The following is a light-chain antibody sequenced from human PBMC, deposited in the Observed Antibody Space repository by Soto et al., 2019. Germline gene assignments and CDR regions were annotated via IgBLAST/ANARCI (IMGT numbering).Light chain of an antibody. CDR1: QGISSS. Sequence: DIQLTQSPSFLSASVGDRVTITCRASQGISSSLAWYQQKPGKAPKLLIYAASTLQIGVPSRLSGSGSGTEFTLTISYLQPEDFATYYYQQLNSYPPWTFGQGTKVEIK. J-gene: IGKJ1*01. V-gene: IGKV1-9*01. CDR3: QQLNSYPPWT. CDR2: AAS.